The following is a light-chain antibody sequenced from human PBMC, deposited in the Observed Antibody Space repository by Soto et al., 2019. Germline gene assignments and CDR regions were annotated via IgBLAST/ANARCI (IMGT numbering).Light chain of an antibody. Sequence: DIQMTQSPSSVSASVGDRVTITCRASQGVGTWLAWFQQKPGEAPRLLIYTASTLHSGVPSRFSGSGSGTDLTLTITSLQPEDFATYYCQQGDSFPLTFGGGTKVEVK. CDR3: QQGDSFPLT. CDR2: TAS. CDR1: QGVGTW. V-gene: IGKV1-12*01. J-gene: IGKJ4*01.